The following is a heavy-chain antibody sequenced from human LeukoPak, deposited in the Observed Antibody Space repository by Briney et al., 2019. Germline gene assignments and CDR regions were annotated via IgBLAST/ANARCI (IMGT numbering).Heavy chain of an antibody. CDR1: GGSISSYY. Sequence: SETLSLTGTVSGGSISSYYWSWIRQPPGKGLEWIGYIYYSGSTNYNPSLKSRVTISVDTSKNQFSLKLSSVTAADTAVYYCARHSRLRFGEVDVWGQGTTVTVSS. CDR2: IYYSGST. J-gene: IGHJ6*02. CDR3: ARHSRLRFGEVDV. D-gene: IGHD3-10*01. V-gene: IGHV4-59*08.